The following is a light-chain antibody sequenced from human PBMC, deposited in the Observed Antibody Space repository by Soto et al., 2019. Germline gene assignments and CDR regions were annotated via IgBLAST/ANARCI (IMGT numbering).Light chain of an antibody. CDR2: AAS. CDR3: QQYNSYSALT. J-gene: IGKJ4*01. V-gene: IGKV1-9*01. CDR1: QGISSY. Sequence: IQLTQSPSSLSASVGDRVTITCRASQGISSYLAWYQQKPGKAPKLLIYAASTLQSGVPSRFSGSGSGTDFTLTISSLQPDDFATYYCQQYNSYSALTFGGGTKVEIK.